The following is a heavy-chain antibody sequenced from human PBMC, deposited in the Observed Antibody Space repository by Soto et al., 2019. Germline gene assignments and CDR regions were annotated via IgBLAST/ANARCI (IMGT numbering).Heavy chain of an antibody. J-gene: IGHJ5*02. V-gene: IGHV4-59*01. CDR1: GGSISSYY. Sequence: PSETLSLTCTVSGGSISSYYWSWIRQPPGKGLEWIGYIYYSGSTNYNPSLKSRVTISVDTSKNQFSLKLSSVTAADTAVYYCAREGIAAARWFDPWGQGTLVTGSS. CDR2: IYYSGST. CDR3: AREGIAAARWFDP. D-gene: IGHD6-13*01.